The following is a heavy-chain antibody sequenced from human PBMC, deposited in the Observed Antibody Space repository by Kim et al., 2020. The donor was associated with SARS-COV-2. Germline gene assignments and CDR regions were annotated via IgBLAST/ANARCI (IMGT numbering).Heavy chain of an antibody. CDR1: DGSINSYY. Sequence: SETLSLTCTVSDGSINSYYWSWIRQPPGKGLEWIGYIYYSGTTNYSPSLKSRVTISVDTSKNQFSLKLSSLTAADTAVYYCARDSFSGEYCRGGTCYHNWFDPWGQGTLGTVSS. CDR2: IYYSGTT. CDR3: ARDSFSGEYCRGGTCYHNWFDP. D-gene: IGHD2-15*01. J-gene: IGHJ5*02. V-gene: IGHV4-59*01.